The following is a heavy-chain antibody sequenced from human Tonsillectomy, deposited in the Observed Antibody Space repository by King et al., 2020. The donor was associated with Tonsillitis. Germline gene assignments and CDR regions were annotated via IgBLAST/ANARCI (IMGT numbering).Heavy chain of an antibody. CDR2: ISHSGST. J-gene: IGHJ5*02. CDR1: GGSISSGGYS. CDR3: ARVVLSCGFDP. V-gene: IGHV4-30-2*01. Sequence: QLQESASRLVKPSQTLSLTCAVSGGSISSGGYSWRWLRQPPGKGLEYIGYISHSGSTNYNPSLKSRVTISADRSKNQFSLTLSSVTAADTAVYYCARVVLSCGFDPWGQGTLVTVSS. D-gene: IGHD2-8*01.